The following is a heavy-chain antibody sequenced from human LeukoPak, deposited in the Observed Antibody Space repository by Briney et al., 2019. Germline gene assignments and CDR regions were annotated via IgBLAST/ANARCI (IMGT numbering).Heavy chain of an antibody. Sequence: ASLTVSSMPSGYTFTTYDIKWGRPAPGQGLGWMGWMNPNSGNTGYAQKFQGRVTITRNTSISTAYMELSSLRSEDTAVYYCARAGGPMVLGVTFYAYYYMDVWGKGTTVSVSS. CDR1: GYTFTTYD. V-gene: IGHV1-8*03. J-gene: IGHJ6*03. CDR3: ARAGGPMVLGVTFYAYYYMDV. CDR2: MNPNSGNT. D-gene: IGHD3-10*01.